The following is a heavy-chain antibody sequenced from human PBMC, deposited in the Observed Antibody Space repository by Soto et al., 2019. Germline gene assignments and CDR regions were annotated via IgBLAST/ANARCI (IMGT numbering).Heavy chain of an antibody. CDR2: IKQDGSEK. CDR3: ARVPGV. V-gene: IGHV3-7*01. J-gene: IGHJ6*02. Sequence: GGSLRLSCAGSGFTFSSYWMTWVRQAPGKGLEWVANIKQDGSEKYYVDSVKGRFTISRDNAKKSLYLQMNSLRAEDTAVYYCARVPGVWGQGTTVTVSS. CDR1: GFTFSSYW.